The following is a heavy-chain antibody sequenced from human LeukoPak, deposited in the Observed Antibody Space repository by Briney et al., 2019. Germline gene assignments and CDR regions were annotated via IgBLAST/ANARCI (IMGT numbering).Heavy chain of an antibody. D-gene: IGHD2-21*02. J-gene: IGHJ5*02. CDR3: ARTAIQFFDP. V-gene: IGHV4-31*03. CDR2: IYYSGST. CDR1: VGSISRGGYY. Sequence: SETLSLTCTLSVGSISRGGYYWSWIRQHPGKGLEWIGYIYYSGSTYYNPSLKSRVTISVDTSKNQFSLKLSSVTAADTAVYYCARTAIQFFDPWGQGTLVTVSS.